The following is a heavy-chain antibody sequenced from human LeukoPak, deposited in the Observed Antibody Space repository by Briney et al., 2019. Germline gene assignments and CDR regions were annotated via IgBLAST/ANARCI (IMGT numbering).Heavy chain of an antibody. CDR3: ARDPSYGQGLDF. V-gene: IGHV6-1*01. D-gene: IGHD3/OR15-3a*01. Sequence: SQTLSLTCGIFGDRVSSNTAAWYWIRQSPSRGLEWLGRTFYRSKWFYEYAVSVRSRISINVDTSKNQFSLRLTSVTPEDTAVYYCARDPSYGQGLDFWGQGTLVTVSS. CDR1: GDRVSSNTAA. CDR2: TFYRSKWFY. J-gene: IGHJ1*01.